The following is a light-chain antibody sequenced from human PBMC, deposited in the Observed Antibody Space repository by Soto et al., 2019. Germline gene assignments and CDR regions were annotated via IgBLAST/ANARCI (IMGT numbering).Light chain of an antibody. J-gene: IGKJ4*01. Sequence: EIVLTQSPATLSLSPGERATLSCRASQAIGISLAWYQQKPDQAPRLLIYDASNRATGIPARFSGSGSGTDFTLTISSLETDDFALYYCQQRHNWPPLTFGGGTKVEIK. V-gene: IGKV3-11*01. CDR2: DAS. CDR1: QAIGIS. CDR3: QQRHNWPPLT.